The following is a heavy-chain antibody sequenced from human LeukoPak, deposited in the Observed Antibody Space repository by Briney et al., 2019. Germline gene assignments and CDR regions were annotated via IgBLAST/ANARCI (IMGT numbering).Heavy chain of an antibody. Sequence: SETLSLTCTVSGGSISSYYWSWIRQPPGKGLEWIGYIYYSGSTNYNPSLKSRVTISVDTSKNQFSLKLSSVTAADTAVCYCARQDFWSGYLGLCYFDYWGQGTLVTVSS. V-gene: IGHV4-59*08. CDR2: IYYSGST. D-gene: IGHD3-3*01. CDR1: GGSISSYY. J-gene: IGHJ4*02. CDR3: ARQDFWSGYLGLCYFDY.